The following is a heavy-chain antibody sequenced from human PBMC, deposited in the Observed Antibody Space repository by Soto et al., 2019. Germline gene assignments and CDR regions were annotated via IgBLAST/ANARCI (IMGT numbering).Heavy chain of an antibody. V-gene: IGHV4-59*08. CDR3: ARRWGRTFDY. CDR1: GGSISSYY. Sequence: PSESLSLTCTVSGGSISSYYSSWIRQPAGKGLEWIGYIYYSGSTSYNPSLKSRVTISVDTSRNQFSLKLSSVTAADTAVYYCARRWGRTFDYWGQGNLVTVSS. D-gene: IGHD7-27*01. CDR2: IYYSGST. J-gene: IGHJ4*02.